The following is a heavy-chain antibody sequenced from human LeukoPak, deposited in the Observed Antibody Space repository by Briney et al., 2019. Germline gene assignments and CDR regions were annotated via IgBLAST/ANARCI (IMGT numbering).Heavy chain of an antibody. CDR1: GLTFRSYE. V-gene: IGHV3-48*03. Sequence: GGTLRLSCAASGLTFRSYEINWGRQAPGEGLEWISYISSSGSTIYYADSVKGRFTISRDNAKNSLYLQMYSLKTEDTAVYYCAREKPELDYWGQGTLVTVSS. CDR2: ISSSGSTI. CDR3: AREKPELDY. J-gene: IGHJ4*02.